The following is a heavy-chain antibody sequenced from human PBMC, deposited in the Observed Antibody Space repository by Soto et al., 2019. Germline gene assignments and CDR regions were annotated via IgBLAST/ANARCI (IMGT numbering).Heavy chain of an antibody. D-gene: IGHD3-22*01. CDR3: AKPGEEYYYDSSGYYSTIPYFDY. Sequence: GGSLRLSCAASGFTFSSYGMHWVRQAPGKGLEWVAVISYDGSNKYYADSVKGRFTISRDNSKNTLYLQMNSLRAEDTAVYYCAKPGEEYYYDSSGYYSTIPYFDYWGQGTLVTVSS. CDR2: ISYDGSNK. CDR1: GFTFSSYG. J-gene: IGHJ4*02. V-gene: IGHV3-30*18.